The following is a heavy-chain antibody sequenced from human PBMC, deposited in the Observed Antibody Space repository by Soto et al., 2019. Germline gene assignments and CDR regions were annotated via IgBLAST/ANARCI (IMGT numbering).Heavy chain of an antibody. V-gene: IGHV3-72*01. J-gene: IGHJ3*02. CDR1: GFTFSDHY. Sequence: EVQLVESGGGLVQPGGSRRLSCAASGFTFSDHYMDWVRQAPGKGLEWVGRTRNKVNSYTTEYAAPVKGRFAISRDDSKNSLYLQMNSLKTEDTAVYYCTRARSSSWGLDASDIWGQGTMVTVSS. CDR2: TRNKVNSYTT. CDR3: TRARSSSWGLDASDI. D-gene: IGHD6-13*01.